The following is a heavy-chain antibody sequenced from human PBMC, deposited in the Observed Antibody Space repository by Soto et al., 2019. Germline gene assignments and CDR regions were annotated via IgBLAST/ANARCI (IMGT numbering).Heavy chain of an antibody. V-gene: IGHV1-69*13. J-gene: IGHJ4*02. D-gene: IGHD6-6*01. CDR3: ATDYSSSSPFDY. CDR1: GGTFSSYA. CDR2: IIPIFGTA. Sequence: AASVKVSCKASGGTFSSYAISWVRQAPGQGLEWMGGIIPIFGTANYAQKFQGRVTITADESTSTAYMELSSLRSEDTAVYYCATDYSSSSPFDYWGQGTLVTVSS.